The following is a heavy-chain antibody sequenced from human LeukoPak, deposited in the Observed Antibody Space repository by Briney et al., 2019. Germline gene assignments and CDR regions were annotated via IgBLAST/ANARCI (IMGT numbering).Heavy chain of an antibody. V-gene: IGHV4-39*07. CDR3: ARDYYDNSAYWGPDY. Sequence: PSETLSLTCTVSGGSISSSRYYWGWIRQPPGKGLEWIGSIYYSGSTYYSPSLKSRVTISVDTSKNQFSLKLISVTAADTAVYYCARDYYDNSAYWGPDYWGQGTLVTVSS. CDR1: GGSISSSRYY. D-gene: IGHD3-22*01. J-gene: IGHJ4*02. CDR2: IYYSGST.